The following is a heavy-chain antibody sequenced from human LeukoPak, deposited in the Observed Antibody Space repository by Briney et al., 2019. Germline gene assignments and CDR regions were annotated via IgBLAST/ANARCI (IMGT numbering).Heavy chain of an antibody. J-gene: IGHJ3*02. Sequence: PSETLSLTCTVSGGPIRAHYWNWIRQPPGKGLEWIGYIYYRGDTNYNPSFKSRVTMSVDTSKNRFSLKVTSVTAADTAVYYCTGNGSYALDASDIWGQGTMVTVSS. CDR2: IYYRGDT. D-gene: IGHD3-3*01. CDR1: GGPIRAHY. V-gene: IGHV4-59*11. CDR3: TGNGSYALDASDI.